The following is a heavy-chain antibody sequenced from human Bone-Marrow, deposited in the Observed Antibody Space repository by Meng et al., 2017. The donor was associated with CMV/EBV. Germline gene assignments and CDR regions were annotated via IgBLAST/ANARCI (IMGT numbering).Heavy chain of an antibody. D-gene: IGHD3-3*01. V-gene: IGHV3-21*01. CDR2: ISSSSSYI. CDR1: GFTFSSYS. CDR3: AREGYDFWSSYYYYGMVV. Sequence: GESLKISCAASGFTFSSYSMNWVRQAPGKGLEWVSSISSSSSYIYYADSVEGRFTISRDNAKNSLYLQMNSLRAEDKAVYYCAREGYDFWSSYYYYGMVVWGQGTTVTVSS. J-gene: IGHJ6*02.